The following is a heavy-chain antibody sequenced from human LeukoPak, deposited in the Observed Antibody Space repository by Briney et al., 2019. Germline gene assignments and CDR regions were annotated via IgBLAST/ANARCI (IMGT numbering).Heavy chain of an antibody. D-gene: IGHD4-17*01. CDR1: GGSISSHSYY. Sequence: PSGTLSLTCTVSGGSISSHSYYWGWIRPPPGKGLEWIGSIYYSGSTYYNPSLKSRVTISVDTSKNQFSLKLSSVTAADTAVYYCARQDMTTVTTLDYWGQGTLVTVSS. CDR2: IYYSGST. V-gene: IGHV4-39*01. J-gene: IGHJ4*02. CDR3: ARQDMTTVTTLDY.